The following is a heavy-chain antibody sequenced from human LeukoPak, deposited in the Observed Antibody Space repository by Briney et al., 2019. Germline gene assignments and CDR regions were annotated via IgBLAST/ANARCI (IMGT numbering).Heavy chain of an antibody. J-gene: IGHJ4*02. CDR2: IKQDGGEK. D-gene: IGHD1-26*01. V-gene: IGHV3-7*01. Sequence: GGSLRLSCAGSGFTFSSYWMSWVRQAPGKGLEWVANIKQDGGEKYYVDSVKGRFTISRDNTENLLYLQMNSLRAEDTAVYYCARESGSPDYWGQGTLVTVSS. CDR3: ARESGSPDY. CDR1: GFTFSSYW.